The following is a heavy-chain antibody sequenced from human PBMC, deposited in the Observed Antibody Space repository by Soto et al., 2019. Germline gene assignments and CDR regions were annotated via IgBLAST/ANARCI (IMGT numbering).Heavy chain of an antibody. V-gene: IGHV4-59*01. CDR2: IYYTGST. CDR3: ARANYFDI. Sequence: SETLSLTCTVSGGSISRYYWTWIRQSPGKGLEWIGNIYYTGSTNYSPSLKSRVTISLDTSKNQFSLKLRSVTATDTAIYYCARANYFDIWGQGTMVTVSS. J-gene: IGHJ3*02. CDR1: GGSISRYY. D-gene: IGHD2-8*01.